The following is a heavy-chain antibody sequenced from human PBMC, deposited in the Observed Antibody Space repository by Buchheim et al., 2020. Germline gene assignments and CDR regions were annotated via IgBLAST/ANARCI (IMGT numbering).Heavy chain of an antibody. Sequence: EVQLVESGGGLVKPGGSLRLSCAASGFTFSSYSMNWVRQAPGKGLEWVSSISSSSSYIYYADSVKGRFTIYRDNAKNSLYLQMNSLRAEDTAVYYCARDRSEYYYYYYGMDVWGQGTT. J-gene: IGHJ6*02. CDR3: ARDRSEYYYYYYGMDV. D-gene: IGHD2/OR15-2a*01. CDR1: GFTFSSYS. CDR2: ISSSSSYI. V-gene: IGHV3-21*01.